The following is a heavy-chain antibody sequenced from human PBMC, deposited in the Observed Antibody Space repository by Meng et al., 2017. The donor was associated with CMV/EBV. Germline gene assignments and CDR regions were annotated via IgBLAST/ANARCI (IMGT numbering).Heavy chain of an antibody. Sequence: SETLSLTCTVSGGSVSSGSYYWSWIRQPPGKGLEWIGYIYYSGSTNYNPSLKSRVTISVDTSKNQFSLKLSSVTAADTAVYYCARGGGQGYSYGFDYWGQGTLVTVSS. CDR3: ARGGGQGYSYGFDY. CDR2: IYYSGST. D-gene: IGHD5-18*01. V-gene: IGHV4-61*01. CDR1: GGSVSSGSYY. J-gene: IGHJ4*02.